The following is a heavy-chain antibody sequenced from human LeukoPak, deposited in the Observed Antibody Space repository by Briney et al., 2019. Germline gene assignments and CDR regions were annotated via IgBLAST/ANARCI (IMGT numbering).Heavy chain of an antibody. CDR1: DGSISSYY. Sequence: PSETLSLTCTVSDGSISSYYWSWIRQPPGKGLEWIGYIYYSGSTNYNPSLKSRVTISVDTSKNQFSLKLSSVTAADMAVYYCATYTVVTANFDYWGQGTLVTVSS. D-gene: IGHD2-15*01. CDR3: ATYTVVTANFDY. CDR2: IYYSGST. V-gene: IGHV4-59*08. J-gene: IGHJ4*02.